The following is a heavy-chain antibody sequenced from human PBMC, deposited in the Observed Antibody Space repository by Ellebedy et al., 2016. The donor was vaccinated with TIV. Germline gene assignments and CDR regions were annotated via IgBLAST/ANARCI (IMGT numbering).Heavy chain of an antibody. V-gene: IGHV3-66*01. D-gene: IGHD5-18*01. CDR3: ARDFDTAPMKTIFDY. J-gene: IGHJ4*01. CDR1: GFTVSSNY. Sequence: PGGSLRLSCAASGFTVSSNYMSWVRQAPGKGLEWVSVIYSGGSTYYADSVKGRFTISRDNSKNTLYLQMNNLRAEDTAVYYCARDFDTAPMKTIFDYWGHGTLVTVSS. CDR2: IYSGGST.